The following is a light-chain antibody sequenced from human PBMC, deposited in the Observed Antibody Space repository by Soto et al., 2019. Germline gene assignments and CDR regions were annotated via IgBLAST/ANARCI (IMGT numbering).Light chain of an antibody. CDR3: QQSYSTPYT. J-gene: IGKJ2*01. V-gene: IGKV1-39*01. CDR2: AAS. Sequence: DIVITQSPDSLAVSLGERATTNSRFSLSVLYKSNNKNHLAWYQQKPGKAPKLLIYAASSLQSGVPSRFSGSGSGTDFTLTISSLQPEDFATYYCQQSYSTPYTCGQGTKGDIK. CDR1: LSVLYKSNNKNH.